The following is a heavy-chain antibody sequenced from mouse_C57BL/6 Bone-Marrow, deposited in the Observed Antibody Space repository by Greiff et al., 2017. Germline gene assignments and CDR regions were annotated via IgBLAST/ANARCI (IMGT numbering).Heavy chain of an antibody. D-gene: IGHD2-3*01. J-gene: IGHJ1*03. CDR2: INYDGSST. CDR1: GFTFSDYY. V-gene: IGHV5-16*01. Sequence: EVKLVESEGGLVQPGSSMKLSCTASGFTFSDYYMAWVRQVPEKGLEWVANINYDGSSTYYLDSLKSRFIISRDNAKNILYLQMSSLKSEDTATYYCAREDGYYVYWYFDVWGTGTTVTVSS. CDR3: AREDGYYVYWYFDV.